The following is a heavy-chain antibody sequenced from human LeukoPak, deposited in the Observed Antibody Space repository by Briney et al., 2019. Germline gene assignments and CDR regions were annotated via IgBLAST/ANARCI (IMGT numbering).Heavy chain of an antibody. CDR1: GYTFTSYD. CDR3: ARDRLIGHDPSYFDY. J-gene: IGHJ4*02. D-gene: IGHD3-16*01. V-gene: IGHV1-8*01. Sequence: VASVKVSCKASGYTFTSYDINWVRQATGQGLEWMGWMNPNRGNTGYAQKFQGRDTMTRNTSISTAYMELSSLRSEDTAVYYCARDRLIGHDPSYFDYWGQGALVTVSS. CDR2: MNPNRGNT.